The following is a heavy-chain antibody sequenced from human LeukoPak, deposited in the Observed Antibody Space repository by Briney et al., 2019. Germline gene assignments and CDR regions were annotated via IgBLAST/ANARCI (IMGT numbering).Heavy chain of an antibody. CDR2: ISGTNDDT. J-gene: IGHJ4*02. CDR1: GFIFKLFA. CDR3: VKTYCSITRCSPGFDS. D-gene: IGHD3-10*01. Sequence: RGSLRLSCVGSGFIFKLFAVGWVRQAPGKWLEWVSVISGTNDDTDYADSVRGHFTISRDNSLNTLFLQMDNLRAEDTAVYYCVKTYCSITRCSPGFDSWGQGTLVTVSS. V-gene: IGHV3-23*01.